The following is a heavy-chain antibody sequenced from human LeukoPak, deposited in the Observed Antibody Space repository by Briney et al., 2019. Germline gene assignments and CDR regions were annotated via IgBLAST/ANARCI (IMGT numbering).Heavy chain of an antibody. Sequence: GGSLRLSCAASGFTFSSYWMSWVRQAPGKGLEWVANIKQDGSEKYYVDSVKGRFTISRDNAKNSLYLQMNSLRAEDTAVYYCARDGYYYDSSGPYPDYWGQGTLVTVSS. CDR2: IKQDGSEK. CDR3: ARDGYYYDSSGPYPDY. V-gene: IGHV3-7*01. J-gene: IGHJ4*02. D-gene: IGHD3-22*01. CDR1: GFTFSSYW.